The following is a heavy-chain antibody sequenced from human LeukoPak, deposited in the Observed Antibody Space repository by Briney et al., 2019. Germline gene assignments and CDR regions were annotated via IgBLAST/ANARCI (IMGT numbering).Heavy chain of an antibody. V-gene: IGHV3-48*03. D-gene: IGHD3-10*01. Sequence: GGSLRLSCAASGFTFSSYEMNWVRQAPGKGLEWVSYISSSGSTIYYADSVKGRFTISRDNAKNSLYLQMNSLRAEDTAVYYCARGGLVRGTINSLIAFDVWGQGIMVTVSS. CDR1: GFTFSSYE. CDR2: ISSSGSTI. CDR3: ARGGLVRGTINSLIAFDV. J-gene: IGHJ3*01.